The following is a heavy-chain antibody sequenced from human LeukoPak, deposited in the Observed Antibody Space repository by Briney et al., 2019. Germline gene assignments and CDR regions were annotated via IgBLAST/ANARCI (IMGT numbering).Heavy chain of an antibody. CDR3: ARAVLATKSEHWFDS. Sequence: SETLSLTCTVSGGSISSFYWSWIRQPPGKGLEWIGYIYYTGSTNYNSSLESRVTISVDTSKNQFSLNLSSVTAADTAMYYCARAVLATKSEHWFDSWGQGTLVTVSS. D-gene: IGHD2-8*01. CDR2: IYYTGST. V-gene: IGHV4-59*01. CDR1: GGSISSFY. J-gene: IGHJ5*01.